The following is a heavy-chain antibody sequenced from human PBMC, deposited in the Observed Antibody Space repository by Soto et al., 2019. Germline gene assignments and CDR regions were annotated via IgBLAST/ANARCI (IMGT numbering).Heavy chain of an antibody. V-gene: IGHV1-69*13. CDR1: GGTFSSYA. D-gene: IGHD2-2*01. J-gene: IGHJ3*02. CDR3: ARDPSIVVVPAVTPFGVVKAFDI. CDR2: IIPIFGTA. Sequence: ASVKVSCKASGGTFSSYAISWVRQAPGQGLEWMGGIIPIFGTANYAQKFQGSVTITADESTSTAYMELSSLRSEDTAVYYCARDPSIVVVPAVTPFGVVKAFDIWGQGTMVTVSS.